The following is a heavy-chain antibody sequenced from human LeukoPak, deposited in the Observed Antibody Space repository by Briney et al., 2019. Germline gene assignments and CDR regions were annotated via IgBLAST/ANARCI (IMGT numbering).Heavy chain of an antibody. Sequence: SETLSLTCTVSGCSISSSSYYWGWIRQPPGRGLEWIGSIYYSGSTYYNPSLKSRVTISVDTSKNQFSLKLSSVTAADTAVYYCATPDGQLRDVWGKGTTVTVSS. CDR3: ATPDGQLRDV. J-gene: IGHJ6*04. V-gene: IGHV4-39*01. CDR2: IYYSGST. D-gene: IGHD2-2*01. CDR1: GCSISSSSYY.